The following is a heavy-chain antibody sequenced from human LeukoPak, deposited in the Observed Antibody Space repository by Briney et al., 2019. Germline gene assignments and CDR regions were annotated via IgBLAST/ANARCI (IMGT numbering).Heavy chain of an antibody. V-gene: IGHV4-59*01. CDR1: GGSISSYY. D-gene: IGHD6-13*01. CDR2: IYYSGST. Sequence: SETLSLTCTVSGGSISSYYWSWIRQPPGRGLEWIGYIYYSGSTNYNPSPKSRVTISVDTSKNQFSLKLSSVTAADTAVYYCARVAVSGYSSSWYDYWGQGTLVTVSS. CDR3: ARVAVSGYSSSWYDY. J-gene: IGHJ4*02.